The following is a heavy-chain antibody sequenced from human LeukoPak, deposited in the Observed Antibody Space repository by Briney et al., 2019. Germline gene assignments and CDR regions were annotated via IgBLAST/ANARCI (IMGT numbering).Heavy chain of an antibody. Sequence: SQTLSLTCAISGDSVSSNSAAWNWIRLSPSRGLEWLGRTYHRSKWYYNYAVSVRSRITINPDTSKNQFSLQLSSVTPEDTAVYYCARDRPMSGFNSAAINYFDYWGQGALVTVSS. CDR3: ARDRPMSGFNSAAINYFDY. CDR2: TYHRSKWYY. V-gene: IGHV6-1*01. D-gene: IGHD3-3*01. J-gene: IGHJ4*02. CDR1: GDSVSSNSAA.